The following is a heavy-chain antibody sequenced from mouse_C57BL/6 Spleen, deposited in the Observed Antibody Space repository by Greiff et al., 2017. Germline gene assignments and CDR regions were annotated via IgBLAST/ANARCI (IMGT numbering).Heavy chain of an antibody. V-gene: IGHV5-17*01. Sequence: EVQLVESGGGLVKPGGSLKLSCAASGFTFSDYGMHWVRQAPEKGLEWVAYISSGSSTIYYADTVKGRFTISRDNAKNTLFLQMTSLRSEDTAMYYCARTPITTVVRYFDVWGTGTTVTVSS. CDR2: ISSGSSTI. J-gene: IGHJ1*03. CDR1: GFTFSDYG. CDR3: ARTPITTVVRYFDV. D-gene: IGHD1-1*01.